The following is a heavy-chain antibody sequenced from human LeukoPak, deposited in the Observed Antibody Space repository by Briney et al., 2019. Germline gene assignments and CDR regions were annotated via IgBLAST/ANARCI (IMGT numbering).Heavy chain of an antibody. J-gene: IGHJ3*02. Sequence: PGGPLRLSCAASGFRFSASEMNWVRQAPGKGLEWVSYISSSGGPKFYAGSVRGRFTVSRDNAKNSLYLQINSLRVEDTAVYYCARIRRVFDIWGQGTMVTVSS. CDR1: GFRFSASE. CDR3: ARIRRVFDI. CDR2: ISSSGGPK. D-gene: IGHD3-10*01. V-gene: IGHV3-48*03.